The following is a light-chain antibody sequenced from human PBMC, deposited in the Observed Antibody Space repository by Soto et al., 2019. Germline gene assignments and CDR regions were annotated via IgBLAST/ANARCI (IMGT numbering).Light chain of an antibody. V-gene: IGKV3-11*01. J-gene: IGKJ3*01. Sequence: EIVLTQSPATLSLSPGERATLSCRASQSVSSYLAWYQQKPGQAPRLLIYDASNRATGIPARFSGSGSRTDFTLTISSLEPEDFAVYYCQQRKGTFGPGTKVDIK. CDR1: QSVSSY. CDR3: QQRKGT. CDR2: DAS.